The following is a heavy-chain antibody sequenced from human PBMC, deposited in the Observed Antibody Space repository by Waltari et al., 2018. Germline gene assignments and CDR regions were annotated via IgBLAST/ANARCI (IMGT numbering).Heavy chain of an antibody. Sequence: QVQLQESGPGLVKPSETLSLTCTVSGGSISSYYWSWIRQPAGKGLEWIGRIYTSGSTNYNPSLKSRVTMSVDTSKNQFSLKLSSVTAADTAVYYCARYCSSTSCPYYYGMDVWGQGTTVTVSS. CDR3: ARYCSSTSCPYYYGMDV. CDR1: GGSISSYY. V-gene: IGHV4-4*07. CDR2: IYTSGST. J-gene: IGHJ6*02. D-gene: IGHD2-2*01.